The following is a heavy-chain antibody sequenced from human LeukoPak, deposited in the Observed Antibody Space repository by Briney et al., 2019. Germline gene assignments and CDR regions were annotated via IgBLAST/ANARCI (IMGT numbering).Heavy chain of an antibody. V-gene: IGHV1-18*01. Sequence: GASVKVSCKASGYTFTSYGISWVRHAPGQALEWMGWISAYNCNTNNAQKLQGRVTMTTDTSTSTAYMELRSLRSDDPAVYYCARDLVGATTTALRAYGGEETLVTVPS. CDR1: GYTFTSYG. CDR3: ARDLVGATTTALRAY. J-gene: IGHJ4*02. D-gene: IGHD1-26*01. CDR2: ISAYNCNT.